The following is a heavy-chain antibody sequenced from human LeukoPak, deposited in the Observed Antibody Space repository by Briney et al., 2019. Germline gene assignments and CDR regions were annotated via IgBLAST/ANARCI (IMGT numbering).Heavy chain of an antibody. V-gene: IGHV1-18*01. CDR2: ISAYNGNT. D-gene: IGHD3-16*01. J-gene: IGHJ4*02. CDR1: GLPFTTYG. CDR3: ARDVLPQIMITFGGADY. Sequence: ASVKVSCKASGLPFTTYGITWVRQAPGQGLEWMGWISAYNGNTNYAQKLQGRVTMTTDTSTSTAYMELRSLRSDDTAVYYCARDVLPQIMITFGGADYWGQGTLVTVSS.